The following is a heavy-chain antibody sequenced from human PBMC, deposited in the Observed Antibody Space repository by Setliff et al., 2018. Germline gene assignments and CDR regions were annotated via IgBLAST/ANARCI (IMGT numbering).Heavy chain of an antibody. CDR2: ISAYNGNT. D-gene: IGHD6-13*01. V-gene: IGHV1-18*01. CDR3: ARVGSSSWLHPDVYYYYGMDV. J-gene: IGHJ6*02. Sequence: GASVKVSCKASGYTFTSYGISWVRQAPGQGLEWMGWISAYNGNTNYAQKLQGRVTMTTDTSTSTAYMELRSLRSGDTAVYYCARVGSSSWLHPDVYYYYGMDVWGQGTTVTVSS. CDR1: GYTFTSYG.